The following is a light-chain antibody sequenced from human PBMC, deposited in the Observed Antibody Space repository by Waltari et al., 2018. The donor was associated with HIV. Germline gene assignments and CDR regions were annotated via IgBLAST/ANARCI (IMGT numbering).Light chain of an antibody. J-gene: IGLJ2*01. CDR2: NDM. CDR1: DSNIGASP. V-gene: IGLV1-44*01. Sequence: HSALTQPPSMSGTPGQGVIISCSRNDSNIGASPVNWYQQLPSASPKLLIYNDMQRPSGVPDRFSGSKFGTSATLAISELQSEDEAEYYCATWDDSLSGSVVFGGGTTVTVL. CDR3: ATWDDSLSGSVV.